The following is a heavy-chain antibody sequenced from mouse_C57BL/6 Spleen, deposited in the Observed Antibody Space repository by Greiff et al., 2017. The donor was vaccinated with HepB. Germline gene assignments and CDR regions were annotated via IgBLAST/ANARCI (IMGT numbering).Heavy chain of an antibody. J-gene: IGHJ4*01. D-gene: IGHD2-3*01. Sequence: DVQLVESGGGLVKPGGSLKLSCAASGFTFSDYGMHWVRQAPEKGLEWVAYISSGSSTIYYADTVKGRFTISRDNAKNTLFLQMTSLRSEDTAMYYCARPYYDGYYVDYAMDYWGQGTSVTVSS. CDR2: ISSGSSTI. V-gene: IGHV5-17*01. CDR1: GFTFSDYG. CDR3: ARPYYDGYYVDYAMDY.